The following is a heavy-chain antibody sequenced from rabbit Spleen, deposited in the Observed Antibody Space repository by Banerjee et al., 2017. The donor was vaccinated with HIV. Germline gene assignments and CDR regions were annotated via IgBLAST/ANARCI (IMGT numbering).Heavy chain of an antibody. CDR3: TRDGAGGSYFAL. D-gene: IGHD8-1*01. V-gene: IGHV1S45*01. Sequence: QEQLEESGGDLVKPGASLTLTCKASGLDFSSFYWICWVRQAPGKGLEWIACIDVTKYGTTYYASWARGRFTISKTSSITVTLQMTSLTAADTATYFCTRDGAGGSYFALWGQGTLVTVS. CDR2: IDVTKYGTT. CDR1: GLDFSSFYW. J-gene: IGHJ3*01.